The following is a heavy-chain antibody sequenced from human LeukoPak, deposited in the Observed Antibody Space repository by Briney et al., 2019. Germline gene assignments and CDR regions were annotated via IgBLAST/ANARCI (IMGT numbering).Heavy chain of an antibody. CDR3: VRASTGYYFDS. Sequence: GGSLRLSCAASGFTFSSYEMNWVRQAPGKGLEWVSYISSSGSTIYYADSVKGRFTISRDNARNSLYLQMNTLRADDTAFYYCVRASTGYYFDSWGQGTLVTVSS. CDR1: GFTFSSYE. V-gene: IGHV3-48*03. J-gene: IGHJ4*02. D-gene: IGHD6-19*01. CDR2: ISSSGSTI.